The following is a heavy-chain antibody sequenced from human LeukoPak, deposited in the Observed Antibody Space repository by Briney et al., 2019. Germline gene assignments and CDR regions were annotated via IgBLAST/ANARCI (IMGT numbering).Heavy chain of an antibody. V-gene: IGHV3-30*03. CDR3: ATEEAPFRNYDSSGYYGLDY. CDR2: ISYDGCNK. CDR1: GFTFSSYG. Sequence: GGSLRLSCAASGFTFSSYGMHWVRQAPGKGLEWVAVISYDGCNKYYADSVKGRFTISRDNSKNTLYLQMNSLRAEDTAVYYCATEEAPFRNYDSSGYYGLDYWGQGTLVTVSS. D-gene: IGHD3-22*01. J-gene: IGHJ4*02.